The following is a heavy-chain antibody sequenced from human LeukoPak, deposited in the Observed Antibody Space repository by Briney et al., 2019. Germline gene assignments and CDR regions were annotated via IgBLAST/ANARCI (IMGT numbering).Heavy chain of an antibody. J-gene: IGHJ4*02. V-gene: IGHV3-48*03. CDR3: ARVGRSTVGGY. Sequence: GGSLRLSCAASGFTFSNYEMSWVRQAPGKGLEWVSYISNGGSSIYYADSVKGRFTISRDNAKNSLYLQMNSLRGEDTAVYYCARVGRSTVGGYWGQGTLVTVSS. CDR2: ISNGGSSI. D-gene: IGHD4-23*01. CDR1: GFTFSNYE.